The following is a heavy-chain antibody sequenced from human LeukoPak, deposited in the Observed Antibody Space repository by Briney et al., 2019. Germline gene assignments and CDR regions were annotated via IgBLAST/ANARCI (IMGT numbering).Heavy chain of an antibody. V-gene: IGHV3-33*01. D-gene: IGHD3-3*01. CDR3: ARDFKSGYVDS. CDR1: GFTFSNYC. J-gene: IGHJ4*02. CDR2: IYDDGSKE. Sequence: PGGSLRLSCAASGFTFSNYCMHWVRQAPGKGLEWVAVIYDDGSKEHFADSVKGRFTISRDNSKNTVLLQMNSLRVEDTAVFYCARDFKSGYVDSWGQGTLVTVSS.